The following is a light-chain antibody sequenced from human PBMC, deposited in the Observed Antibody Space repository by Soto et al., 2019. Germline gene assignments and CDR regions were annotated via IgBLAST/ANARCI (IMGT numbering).Light chain of an antibody. CDR3: QQYNNWPPDT. Sequence: EIVMTQSPATLSVSPGDTATLSCRASQSVGSHLAWYQQKPGQAPSLLIYGASTRATGIPARFSGSGSGTQFTLTISSLQSEDFAVYYCQQYNNWPPDTFGPGTKVDIK. CDR2: GAS. J-gene: IGKJ3*01. CDR1: QSVGSH. V-gene: IGKV3-15*01.